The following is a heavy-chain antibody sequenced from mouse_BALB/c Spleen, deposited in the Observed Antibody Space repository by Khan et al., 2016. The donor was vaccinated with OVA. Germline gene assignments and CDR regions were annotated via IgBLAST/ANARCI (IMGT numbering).Heavy chain of an antibody. CDR2: IYPGNSDT. V-gene: IGHV1-5*01. D-gene: IGHD1-3*01. J-gene: IGHJ3*01. CDR3: TRGGYSSFAY. Sequence: VRLQQSGTVLARPGASVKMSWKASGYSFTSYWMYWVKQRPGQGLEWIGGIYPGNSDTDYNQKFKGKAKLTAGTSASTAYMELSSLTNEDSAVYYCTRGGYSSFAYWGQGTLVTVSA. CDR1: GYSFTSYW.